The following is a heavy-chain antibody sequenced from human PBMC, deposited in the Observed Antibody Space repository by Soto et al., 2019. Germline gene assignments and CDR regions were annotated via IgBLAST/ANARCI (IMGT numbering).Heavy chain of an antibody. V-gene: IGHV3-23*01. D-gene: IGHD3-16*01. Sequence: GGSLRLSCAASGFTFSSYAMSWVRQAPGKGLEWVSLVSGSGGKTYYADSVKGRFTISRDNSKNTLYLQMNSLRAEDTATYFCAKDSYAYYNDAFDIWGQGTMVTVSS. J-gene: IGHJ3*02. CDR1: GFTFSSYA. CDR3: AKDSYAYYNDAFDI. CDR2: VSGSGGKT.